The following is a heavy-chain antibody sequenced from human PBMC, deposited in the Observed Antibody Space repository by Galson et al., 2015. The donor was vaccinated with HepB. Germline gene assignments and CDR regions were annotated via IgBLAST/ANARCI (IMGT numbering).Heavy chain of an antibody. CDR2: ISSSSSTI. CDR3: ARAGPSSSGPNWFDP. J-gene: IGHJ5*02. D-gene: IGHD3-22*01. Sequence: SLRLSCAASGFTFSSYSMNWVRQAPGKGLEWVSYISSSSSTIYYADSVKGRFTISRDNAKNSLYLQMNSLRAEDTAVYYCARAGPSSSGPNWFDPWGQGTLVTVSS. CDR1: GFTFSSYS. V-gene: IGHV3-48*01.